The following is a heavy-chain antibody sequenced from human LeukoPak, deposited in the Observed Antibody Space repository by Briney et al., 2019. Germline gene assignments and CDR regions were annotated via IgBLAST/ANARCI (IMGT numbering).Heavy chain of an antibody. D-gene: IGHD6-13*01. V-gene: IGHV3-33*01. CDR2: IWYDGSNK. CDR3: ARKQAVLFDYYYYTMEA. CDR1: GFTFSSYG. Sequence: GGSLRLSCAASGFTFSSYGMHWVRQAPGKGLEWVAVIWYDGSNKYYADSVKGRFTISRDNSKNTLYLQMNSLRAEDTAVYYGARKQAVLFDYYYYTMEAWGKGTTATVS. J-gene: IGHJ6*03.